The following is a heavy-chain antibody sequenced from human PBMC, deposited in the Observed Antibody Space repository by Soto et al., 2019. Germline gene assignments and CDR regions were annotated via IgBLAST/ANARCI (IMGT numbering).Heavy chain of an antibody. J-gene: IGHJ2*01. CDR2: ISAYNGNT. CDR1: GYSFTSYG. CDR3: ARDRHYDYICFSPFGGKQWYFYP. Sequence: ASVKVSCKASGYSFTSYGISWVRQAPGQGLEWMGWISAYNGNTNYAQKLQGRVTMTTDTSTSTAYMELRSLRSDDTAVYYCARDRHYDYICFSPFGGKQWYFYPCGRGTLVIVSS. D-gene: IGHD3-16*01. V-gene: IGHV1-18*01.